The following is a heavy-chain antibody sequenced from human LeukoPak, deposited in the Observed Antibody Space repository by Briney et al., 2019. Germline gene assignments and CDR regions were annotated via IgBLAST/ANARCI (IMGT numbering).Heavy chain of an antibody. Sequence: PSETLSLTCTVSGGSTSSYYWSWIRQPPGKGLEWIGYIYYSGSTNYNPSLKSRVTISVDTSKNQFSLKLSSVTAADTAVYYCARGITGTTVDYWGQGTLVTVSS. J-gene: IGHJ4*02. CDR3: ARGITGTTVDY. CDR2: IYYSGST. CDR1: GGSTSSYY. V-gene: IGHV4-59*01. D-gene: IGHD1-14*01.